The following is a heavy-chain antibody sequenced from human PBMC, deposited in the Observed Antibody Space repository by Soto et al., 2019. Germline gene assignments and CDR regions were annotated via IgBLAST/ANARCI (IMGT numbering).Heavy chain of an antibody. D-gene: IGHD1-1*01. V-gene: IGHV3-30*03. Sequence: GGSLRLSCVASGFTFNRYGMHWVRQAPGKGLEWVAEISFDGTAKYYAESVKGRFTVSRDNGNNTLHLEMNSLGAPETAVYLCATGRRTRFDPWGQGTLVTVYS. CDR2: ISFDGTAK. CDR1: GFTFNRYG. J-gene: IGHJ5*02. CDR3: ATGRRTRFDP.